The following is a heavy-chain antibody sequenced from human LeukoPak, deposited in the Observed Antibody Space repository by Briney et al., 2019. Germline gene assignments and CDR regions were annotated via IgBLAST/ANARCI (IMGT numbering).Heavy chain of an antibody. CDR3: ASINVLLWFGDFDY. V-gene: IGHV3-7*01. J-gene: IGHJ4*02. CDR2: IKQDGSEK. D-gene: IGHD3-10*01. Sequence: GGSLRLSCAASGFTFSSYWMSWVRQAPGKGLEWVANIKQDGSEKYYVDSVKGRFTISRDNAKNSLYLQMNSLRAEDTAVYYCASINVLLWFGDFDYWGQGTLVTVSS. CDR1: GFTFSSYW.